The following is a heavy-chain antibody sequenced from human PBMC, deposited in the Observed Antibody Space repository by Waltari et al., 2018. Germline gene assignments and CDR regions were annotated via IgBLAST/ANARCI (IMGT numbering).Heavy chain of an antibody. CDR1: GYSFTSYW. J-gene: IGHJ6*02. CDR2: LYPWDCST. V-gene: IGHV5-51*03. CDR3: SRRTPDCMDV. Sequence: EVQLVQSGAEVKKPGESLKISCTGSGYSFTSYWMGWVRQMPGKGLGWMGCLYPWDCSTIYSPSFQGQVTISADKSISTAYLQWSSRKASDTARYYCSRRTPDCMDVWGQGTTVTVSS.